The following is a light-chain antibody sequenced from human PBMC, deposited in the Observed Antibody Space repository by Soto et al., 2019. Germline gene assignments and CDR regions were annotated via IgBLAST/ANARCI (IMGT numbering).Light chain of an antibody. Sequence: GDRVTITCRASQCISSYLAWYQQQPGKAPKLLISAASTLQSGVPSRFSGSGSGTEFTLTISSLQTEDFATDYCQQLNTYPLTFGGGTKMDIK. V-gene: IGKV1-9*01. CDR3: QQLNTYPLT. CDR1: QCISSY. J-gene: IGKJ4*01. CDR2: AAS.